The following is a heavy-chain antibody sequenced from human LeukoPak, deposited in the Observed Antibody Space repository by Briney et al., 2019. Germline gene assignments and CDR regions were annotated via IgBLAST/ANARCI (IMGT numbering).Heavy chain of an antibody. V-gene: IGHV1-69*04. Sequence: GASVKVSCKASGGTFSSYAISWVRQAPGQGLEWRGRIIPILGIANYAQKFQGRVTITADKSTSTAYMELSSLRSEDTAVYYCAREALNNSAPFDYWGQGTLVTVSS. CDR3: AREALNNSAPFDY. J-gene: IGHJ4*02. CDR2: IIPILGIA. CDR1: GGTFSSYA. D-gene: IGHD4-23*01.